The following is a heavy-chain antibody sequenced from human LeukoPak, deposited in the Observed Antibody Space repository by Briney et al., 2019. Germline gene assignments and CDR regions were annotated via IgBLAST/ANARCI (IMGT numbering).Heavy chain of an antibody. D-gene: IGHD4-17*01. CDR3: ARRGLSAYGDYVLQSGMDV. J-gene: IGHJ6*02. V-gene: IGHV4-59*08. CDR2: IYYSGST. Sequence: SETLSLTCTVSGGSISSYYWSWIRQPPGKGLEWIGYIYYSGSTNYNPFLKSRVTISVDTSKNQFSLKLSSVTAADTAVYYCARRGLSAYGDYVLQSGMDVWGQGTTVTVSS. CDR1: GGSISSYY.